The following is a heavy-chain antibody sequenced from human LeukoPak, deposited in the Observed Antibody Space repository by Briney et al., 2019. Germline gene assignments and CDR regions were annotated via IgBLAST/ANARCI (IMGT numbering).Heavy chain of an antibody. Sequence: GGSLRLSCAASGFTFSSYAMHWVRQAPGKGLEWVAIISYDGSNKYYADSVKGRFTISRDNSKNTLYLQMNSLRAEDTAVYYCARDPSSSIGYFDYWGQGTLVTVSS. D-gene: IGHD6-13*01. CDR3: ARDPSSSIGYFDY. CDR1: GFTFSSYA. CDR2: ISYDGSNK. V-gene: IGHV3-30-3*01. J-gene: IGHJ4*02.